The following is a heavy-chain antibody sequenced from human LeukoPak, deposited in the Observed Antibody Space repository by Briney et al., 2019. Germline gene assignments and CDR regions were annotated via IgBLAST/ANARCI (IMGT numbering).Heavy chain of an antibody. CDR3: ARNRGFIAAAGTGYFDY. Sequence: ASVKVSCKASGYTFTSYDINWVRQATGQGLEWMGWMNPNSGNTGYAQKFQGRVTMTRNTSISTAYMELSSLRSEDTAVYYCARNRGFIAAAGTGYFDYWGQGTLVTVSS. CDR1: GYTFTSYD. CDR2: MNPNSGNT. D-gene: IGHD6-13*01. V-gene: IGHV1-8*02. J-gene: IGHJ4*02.